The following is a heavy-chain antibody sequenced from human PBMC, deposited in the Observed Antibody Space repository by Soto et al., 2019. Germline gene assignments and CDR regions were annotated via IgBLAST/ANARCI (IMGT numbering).Heavy chain of an antibody. D-gene: IGHD2-15*01. CDR3: ARHAEYCSGGSCYQIPYYYYYGMDV. CDR2: IYPGDSDT. CDR1: GYSFTNYW. J-gene: IGHJ6*02. V-gene: IGHV5-51*01. Sequence: PGESLKISCKGSGYSFTNYWIGWVRQMPGRGLEWMGIIYPGDSDTRYSPSFQGQVTISADKSISTAYLQWSSLKASDTAMYYCARHAEYCSGGSCYQIPYYYYYGMDVWGQGTTVTVSS.